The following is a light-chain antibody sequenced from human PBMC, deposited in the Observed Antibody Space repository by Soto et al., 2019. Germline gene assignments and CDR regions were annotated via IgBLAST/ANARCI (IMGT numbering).Light chain of an antibody. CDR2: AAS. V-gene: IGKV1-39*01. CDR1: QSISSY. Sequence: DIQMTQSPSSLSASVGDRVTITCRASQSISSYLNWYQQKPGKAPKLLIYAASSLQSGVPSRFSGIGSGTDFTLTISSLQPEDFAPYYCQQSYSTPRITFGQGTRLEIK. CDR3: QQSYSTPRIT. J-gene: IGKJ5*01.